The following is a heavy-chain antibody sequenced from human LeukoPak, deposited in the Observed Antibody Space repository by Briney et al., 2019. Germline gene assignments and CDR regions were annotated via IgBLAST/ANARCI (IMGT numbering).Heavy chain of an antibody. J-gene: IGHJ6*02. D-gene: IGHD3-22*01. V-gene: IGHV3-48*01. CDR1: GFTFSSYS. Sequence: SGGSLRLSCAASGFTFSSYSMNWVRQAPGKGLEWVSYISSSNSTIYYADSVKGRFTISRDNAKNSLYLQMNSLRAEDTAVYYCARDSHYYDSGNYGMDVWGQGTTVTVSS. CDR2: ISSSNSTI. CDR3: ARDSHYYDSGNYGMDV.